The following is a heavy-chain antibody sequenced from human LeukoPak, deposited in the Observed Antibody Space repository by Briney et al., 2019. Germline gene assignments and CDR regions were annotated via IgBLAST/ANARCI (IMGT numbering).Heavy chain of an antibody. CDR2: INHSGST. D-gene: IGHD1-26*01. CDR1: GGSFSGYY. J-gene: IGHJ4*02. V-gene: IGHV4-34*01. CDR3: AVSGTPGNY. Sequence: PSETLSLTCAVYGGSFSGYYWSWIRQPPGKGLEWIGEINHSGSTSYNPSLKSRVTISVDTSKNQFSLKLSSVTAADTAVYYCAVSGTPGNYWGQGTLVTVSS.